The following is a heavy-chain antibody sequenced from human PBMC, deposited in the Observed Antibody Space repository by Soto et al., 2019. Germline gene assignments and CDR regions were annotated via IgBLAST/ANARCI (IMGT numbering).Heavy chain of an antibody. CDR3: ARGRGYCGGTNCYLDY. Sequence: GGSLRLSCAASGFTFSSYWMHWVRQAPGKGLVWVSRINSDGSSTSYADSVKGRFTISRDNAKNSLYLQMNSLRDDDTAVYYCARGRGYCGGTNCYLDYWGQGA. V-gene: IGHV3-74*01. D-gene: IGHD2-21*01. CDR1: GFTFSSYW. J-gene: IGHJ4*02. CDR2: INSDGSST.